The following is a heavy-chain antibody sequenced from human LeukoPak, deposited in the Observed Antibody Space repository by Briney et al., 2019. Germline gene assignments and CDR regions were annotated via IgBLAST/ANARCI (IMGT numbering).Heavy chain of an antibody. Sequence: ASVKVSCKASGYTFTSYGISWVRQAPGQGLEWMGWISAYNGNTNYAQKLQGRVTMTTDTSTSTAYMELSRLRSDDTAVYYCAKYYYGSGSYPTWGQGTLVTVSS. CDR2: ISAYNGNT. CDR1: GYTFTSYG. D-gene: IGHD3-10*01. V-gene: IGHV1-18*01. J-gene: IGHJ4*02. CDR3: AKYYYGSGSYPT.